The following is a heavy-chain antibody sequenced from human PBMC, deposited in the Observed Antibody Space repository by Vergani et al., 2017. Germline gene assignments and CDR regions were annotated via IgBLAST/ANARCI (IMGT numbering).Heavy chain of an antibody. Sequence: QVQLVQSGAEVKKPGASVKVSCRASGYTFTRYYIHWVRQAPGQGLEWMGIINPSGGSTDYAQKFQARVTMSRDTSTNTVYMELSSLRYEDTAVYYCVRDLGDYYDSSGYSKADAFDIWGQGTMVTVSS. CDR2: INPSGGST. D-gene: IGHD3-22*01. CDR1: GYTFTRYY. V-gene: IGHV1-46*03. J-gene: IGHJ3*02. CDR3: VRDLGDYYDSSGYSKADAFDI.